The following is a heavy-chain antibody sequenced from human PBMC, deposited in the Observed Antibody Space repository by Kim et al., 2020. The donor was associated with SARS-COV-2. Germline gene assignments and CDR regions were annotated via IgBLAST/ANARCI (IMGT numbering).Heavy chain of an antibody. CDR2: INPNSGGT. J-gene: IGHJ3*02. CDR1: GYTFTGYY. Sequence: ASVKVSCKASGYTFTGYYMHWVRQAPGQGLEWMGWINPNSGGTNYAQKFQGRVTMTRDTSISTAYMELSRLRSDDTAVYYCAIPLGGIAAAGTRFGHAFDIWGQGTMVTVSS. V-gene: IGHV1-2*02. D-gene: IGHD6-13*01. CDR3: AIPLGGIAAAGTRFGHAFDI.